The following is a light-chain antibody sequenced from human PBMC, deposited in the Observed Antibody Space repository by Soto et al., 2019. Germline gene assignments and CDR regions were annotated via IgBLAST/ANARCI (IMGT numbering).Light chain of an antibody. CDR1: SSNVEAGSD. V-gene: IGLV1-40*01. CDR3: QAYDNSLSGHV. J-gene: IGLJ2*01. CDR2: GST. Sequence: QSVLTQPPSVSGAPGQRVTISCTGSSSNVEAGSDVHWYQQLPGTAPKLLIFGSTYRPSGVPDRFSGSKSDTSASLAIAGLQAEDEADYYCQAYDNSLSGHVFGGGTKLTVL.